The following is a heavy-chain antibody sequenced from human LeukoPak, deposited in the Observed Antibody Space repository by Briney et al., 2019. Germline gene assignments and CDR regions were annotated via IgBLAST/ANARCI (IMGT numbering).Heavy chain of an antibody. J-gene: IGHJ4*02. CDR3: ARASGPLDY. D-gene: IGHD3-10*01. CDR2: IWNDGSNK. CDR1: GFTFSIYG. Sequence: GGSLRLSCAASGFTFSIYGMHWVRQAPGKGLEWVAVIWNDGSNKYYADSVKGRFTISRDNSKNTLYLQMNSQRAEDTAVYSCARASGPLDYWGQGTLVTVSS. V-gene: IGHV3-33*01.